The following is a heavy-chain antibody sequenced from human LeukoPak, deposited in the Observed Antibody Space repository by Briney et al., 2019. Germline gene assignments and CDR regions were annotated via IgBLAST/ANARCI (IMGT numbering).Heavy chain of an antibody. J-gene: IGHJ6*03. CDR2: IYYSVST. CDR3: ARYLYYYDSSGYYGYYYMDV. V-gene: IGHV4-39*07. D-gene: IGHD3-22*01. CDR1: GGSISSSSYY. Sequence: SETLSLTCTVSGGSISSSSYYWGWIRQPPGKGLEWIGSIYYSVSTYDNPSLKSRVTISVDTSKNQFSLKLSSVTAADTAVYYCARYLYYYDSSGYYGYYYMDVWGKGTTVTVSS.